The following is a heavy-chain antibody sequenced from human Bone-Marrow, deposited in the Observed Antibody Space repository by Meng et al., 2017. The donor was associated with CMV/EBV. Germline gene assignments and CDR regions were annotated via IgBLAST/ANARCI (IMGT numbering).Heavy chain of an antibody. J-gene: IGHJ3*02. D-gene: IGHD6-19*01. CDR1: GFTFDDYG. Sequence: GGSLRLSCAASGFTFDDYGMSWVRQAPGKGLEWVSGINWNGGSTGYADSVKGRFTISRDNAKNSLYLQMNSLRAEDTALYYCAKADSSGWYVFAFDIWGQGTMVTVSS. CDR2: INWNGGST. CDR3: AKADSSGWYVFAFDI. V-gene: IGHV3-20*04.